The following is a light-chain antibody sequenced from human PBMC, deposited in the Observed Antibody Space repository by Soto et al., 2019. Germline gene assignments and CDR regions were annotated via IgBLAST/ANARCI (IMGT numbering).Light chain of an antibody. CDR1: SGDVGGYNY. CDR2: DVS. J-gene: IGLJ1*01. CDR3: SSYTTTNTLGYV. Sequence: QSALTQPVSVSGSPGQSIAISCTGTSGDVGGYNYVSWYQQHPDKAPKLIIFDVSNRPSGISIRFSGSKSGNTASLTISGLQAEDEADYYCSSYTTTNTLGYVFGTGTKVTVL. V-gene: IGLV2-14*03.